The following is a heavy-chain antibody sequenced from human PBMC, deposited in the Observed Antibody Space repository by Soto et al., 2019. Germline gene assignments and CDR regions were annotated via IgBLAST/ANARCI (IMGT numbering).Heavy chain of an antibody. CDR3: ASYYDFWSGYYGHYSDDAFDI. CDR2: ISSSSSTI. J-gene: IGHJ3*02. Sequence: GGSLRLSCAASGFTFSSYSMNWVRQAPGKGLEWVSYISSSSSTIYYADSVKGRFTISRDNAKNSLYLQMNSLRAEDTAVYYCASYYDFWSGYYGHYSDDAFDIWGQGTMVTVSS. CDR1: GFTFSSYS. V-gene: IGHV3-48*01. D-gene: IGHD3-3*01.